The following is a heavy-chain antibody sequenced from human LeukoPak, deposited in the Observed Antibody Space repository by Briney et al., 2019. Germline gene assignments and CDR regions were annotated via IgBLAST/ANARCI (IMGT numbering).Heavy chain of an antibody. Sequence: ASVKVSCKASGYTFTSYAMHWVRQAPGQRLEWMGWINAGNGNTKYSQKFQGRVTMTTDTSTSTAYMELRSLRSDDTAVYYCARVAAVAGLDYWGQGTLVTVSS. D-gene: IGHD6-19*01. CDR1: GYTFTSYA. CDR3: ARVAAVAGLDY. J-gene: IGHJ4*02. V-gene: IGHV1-3*01. CDR2: INAGNGNT.